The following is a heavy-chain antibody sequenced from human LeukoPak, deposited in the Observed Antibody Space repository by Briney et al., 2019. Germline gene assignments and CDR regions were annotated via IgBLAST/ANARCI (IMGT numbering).Heavy chain of an antibody. Sequence: TGGSLRLSCAASGFTFSSYAMSWVRQAPGKGLEWVGRINSKIDGGTTDYAAPVKDRFTISRDDSENMLYLQMNSLRIEDTAVYYCSTGPYNYHALDFWGQGTLVTVSS. CDR1: GFTFSSYA. J-gene: IGHJ4*02. CDR3: STGPYNYHALDF. CDR2: INSKIDGGTT. D-gene: IGHD5-24*01. V-gene: IGHV3-15*01.